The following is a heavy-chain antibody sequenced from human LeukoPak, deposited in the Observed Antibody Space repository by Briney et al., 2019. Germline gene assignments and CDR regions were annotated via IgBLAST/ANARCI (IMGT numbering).Heavy chain of an antibody. V-gene: IGHV3-23*01. J-gene: IGHJ3*02. D-gene: IGHD3-22*01. CDR3: AKGGRRYYDSRGYYYEQHAFDI. CDR1: GFTFSSYA. Sequence: PGGSLRLSCAASGFTFSSYAMSWVRQAPEKGLEWVSAISGSGGSTYYADSVKDRFTISRDNSKNTLYLQMNSLRAEDTAVYYCAKGGRRYYDSRGYYYEQHAFDIWGQGTMVTVSS. CDR2: ISGSGGST.